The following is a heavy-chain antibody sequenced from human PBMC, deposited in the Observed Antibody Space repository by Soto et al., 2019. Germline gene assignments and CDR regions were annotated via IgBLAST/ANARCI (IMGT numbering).Heavy chain of an antibody. CDR3: AKDRGYSYGWDYFDY. D-gene: IGHD5-18*01. CDR2: IRCSGVST. Sequence: EVQLLESGGGLVQPGGSLRLSLAASGFTLSNHAMSWVRQGPGKGVEWVSAIRCSGVSTYYADSVKGRFTISRDNSKNTLNLQMNSLRAEDTAVYYCAKDRGYSYGWDYFDYWGQGTLVTVSS. J-gene: IGHJ4*02. CDR1: GFTLSNHA. V-gene: IGHV3-23*01.